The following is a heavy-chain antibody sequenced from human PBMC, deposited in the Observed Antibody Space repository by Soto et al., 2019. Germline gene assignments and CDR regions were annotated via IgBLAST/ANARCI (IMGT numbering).Heavy chain of an antibody. V-gene: IGHV4-4*07. D-gene: IGHD5-18*01. CDR2: IYTSGST. CDR1: GGSISSYY. CDR3: ARDRIPTNWFDP. Sequence: SETLSLTCSVSGGSISSYYWSWIRQPAGKGLEWIGRIYTSGSTNYNPSLRSRVTMSVDTSKNQFSLKLSSVTAADTAVYYCARDRIPTNWFDPWGQGTLVTVSS. J-gene: IGHJ5*02.